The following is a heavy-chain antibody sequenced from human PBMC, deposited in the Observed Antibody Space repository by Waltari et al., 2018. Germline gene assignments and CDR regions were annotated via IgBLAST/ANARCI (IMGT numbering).Heavy chain of an antibody. CDR2: VSHSVGT. CDR3: ARGGFDTNSYFDL. D-gene: IGHD2-8*01. V-gene: IGHV4-38-2*01. CDR1: GYPIGSGFY. Sequence: QVQLHESGPGLGKPSETLSLTCAVSGYPIGSGFYWGWIRQPPGTDLELICVVSHSVGTFYHPSRKSRVTRSMDTSKNQLSLKVTSVTAADTAIYYCARGGFDTNSYFDLWGRGTLVTVSS. J-gene: IGHJ2*01.